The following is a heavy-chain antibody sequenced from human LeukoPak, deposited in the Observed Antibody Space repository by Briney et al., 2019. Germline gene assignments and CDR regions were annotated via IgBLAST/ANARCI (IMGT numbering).Heavy chain of an antibody. CDR3: ARGRLTTVTTGVY. V-gene: IGHV3-74*01. CDR2: INSDGSST. CDR1: GFTFSSYW. J-gene: IGHJ4*02. Sequence: PGGSLRLSCAASGFTFSSYWMHSVRQAPGKGLVWVSRINSDGSSTSYADSVKGRFTISRDNAKNTLYLQMNSLRAEDTAVYYCARGRLTTVTTGVYWGQGTLVTVSS. D-gene: IGHD4-17*01.